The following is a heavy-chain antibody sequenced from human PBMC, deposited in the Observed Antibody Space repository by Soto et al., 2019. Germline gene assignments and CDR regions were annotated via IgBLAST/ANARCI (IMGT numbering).Heavy chain of an antibody. D-gene: IGHD3-10*01. J-gene: IGHJ3*02. Sequence: ASVKVSCKASGYTFTSYGISWVRQAPGQGLEWMGWISAYNGNTNYAQKLQGRVTMTTDTSTSTAYMELRSLRSDDTAVYYCARGLLWFGELSGGAFDIGGQGTMVTVSS. V-gene: IGHV1-18*04. CDR3: ARGLLWFGELSGGAFDI. CDR2: ISAYNGNT. CDR1: GYTFTSYG.